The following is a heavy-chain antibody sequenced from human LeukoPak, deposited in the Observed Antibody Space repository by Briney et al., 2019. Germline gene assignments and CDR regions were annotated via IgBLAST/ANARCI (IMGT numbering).Heavy chain of an antibody. CDR2: INHSGST. CDR1: GGSFSGYY. J-gene: IGHJ4*02. Sequence: PSETLSLTCAVYGGSFSGYYWSWIRQPPGKGLEWIGEINHSGSTNYNPSLKSRVTISVDTSKNQFSLKLSSVTAADTAVYYCARDTSSGYYWYWGQGTLVTVSS. D-gene: IGHD3-22*01. CDR3: ARDTSSGYYWY. V-gene: IGHV4-34*01.